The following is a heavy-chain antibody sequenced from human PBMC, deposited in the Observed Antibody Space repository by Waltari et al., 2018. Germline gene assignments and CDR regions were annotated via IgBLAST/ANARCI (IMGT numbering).Heavy chain of an antibody. CDR3: ATVRADSSGYYYLDY. V-gene: IGHV4-31*01. CDR2: IYYSGST. D-gene: IGHD3-22*01. Sequence: QVQLQESGPGLVKPSQTLSLTCTVSGGSISSGGYSWSWIRQHPGKGLEWIGYIYYSGSTYYNPSLKSLFTISVDTSKNQFSLKLSSVTAADTAVYYCATVRADSSGYYYLDYWGQGTLVTVSS. J-gene: IGHJ4*02. CDR1: GGSISSGGYS.